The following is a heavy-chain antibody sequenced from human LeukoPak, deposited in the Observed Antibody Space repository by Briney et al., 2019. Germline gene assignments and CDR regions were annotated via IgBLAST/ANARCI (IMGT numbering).Heavy chain of an antibody. Sequence: GGSLRLSCAASGFTFSDHYMSWICQAPGKGLEWVSCISSSGSTIYYADSVKGRFTISRDNAKNSLYLHMNSLRAEDTAVYYCASTVDTAMVTSSNYWGQGTLVTVSS. D-gene: IGHD5-18*01. CDR1: GFTFSDHY. J-gene: IGHJ4*02. V-gene: IGHV3-11*01. CDR3: ASTVDTAMVTSSNY. CDR2: ISSSGSTI.